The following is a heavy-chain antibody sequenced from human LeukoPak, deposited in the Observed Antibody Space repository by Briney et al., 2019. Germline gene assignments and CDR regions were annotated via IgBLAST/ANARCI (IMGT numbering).Heavy chain of an antibody. CDR1: GGSISSYY. V-gene: IGHV4-59*01. D-gene: IGHD3-22*01. J-gene: IGHJ3*02. CDR3: ASNRGYYYDSTSAFDI. CDR2: IYYSGST. Sequence: PSETLSLTCTVSGGSISSYYWSWIRQPPGKGLEWIGYIYYSGSTNYNPSLKRRVTISVDTSKNHFSLKLSSVTAADTAVYYCASNRGYYYDSTSAFDIWGQGTMVTVSS.